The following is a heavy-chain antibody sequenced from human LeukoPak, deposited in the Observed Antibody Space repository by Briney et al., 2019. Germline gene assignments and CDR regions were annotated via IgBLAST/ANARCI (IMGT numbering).Heavy chain of an antibody. V-gene: IGHV3-33*06. CDR2: IRYDGSNK. Sequence: PGTSLRLSCVASGFTFSSYAMHWVRQAPGKGLEWVAVIRYDGSNKKYADPVKGRFTISRDNSKNTLYLQMNSLSPEDTAVYYCAKRGSLWDLDYWGQGTLVTVSS. CDR3: AKRGSLWDLDY. J-gene: IGHJ4*02. D-gene: IGHD1-26*01. CDR1: GFTFSSYA.